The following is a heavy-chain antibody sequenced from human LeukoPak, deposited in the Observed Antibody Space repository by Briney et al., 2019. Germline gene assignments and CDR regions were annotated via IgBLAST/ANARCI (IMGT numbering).Heavy chain of an antibody. CDR2: IYYSGST. CDR3: ARDVGGRWLQWGAFDI. J-gene: IGHJ3*02. V-gene: IGHV4-59*01. Sequence: SETLSLTCTVSGGSISSYYWSWIRQPPGKGLECIGYIYYSGSTNYNPSLKSRVTISVDTSKNQFSLKLSSVTAADTAVYYCARDVGGRWLQWGAFDIWGQGTMVTVSS. D-gene: IGHD5-24*01. CDR1: GGSISSYY.